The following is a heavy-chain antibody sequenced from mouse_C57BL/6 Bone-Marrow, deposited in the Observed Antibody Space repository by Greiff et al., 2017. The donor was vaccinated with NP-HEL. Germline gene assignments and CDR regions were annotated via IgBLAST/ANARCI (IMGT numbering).Heavy chain of an antibody. CDR1: GFTFSSYA. CDR2: ISDGGSYT. Sequence: VQLKESGGGLVKPGGSLKLSCAASGFTFSSYAMSWVRQTPEKRLEWVATISDGGSYTYYPDNVKGRFTISRDNAKNNLYLQMSHLKSEDTAMYYCAREDYYYGSSYFAYWGQGTLVTVSA. CDR3: AREDYYYGSSYFAY. V-gene: IGHV5-4*01. D-gene: IGHD1-1*01. J-gene: IGHJ3*01.